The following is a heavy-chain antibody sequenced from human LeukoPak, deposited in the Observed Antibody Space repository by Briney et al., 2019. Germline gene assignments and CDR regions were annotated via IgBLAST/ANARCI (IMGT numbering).Heavy chain of an antibody. CDR2: ISGSGGST. CDR3: AKDPGGLAMTLVNDDY. Sequence: GGSLRLSCAASGFTFSSYAMSWVRQAPGKGLEWVSAISGSGGSTYYADSVKGRFTISRDNSKNTLYLQMNSLRAEDTAVYYCAKDPGGLAMTLVNDDYWGQGTLVTVSS. J-gene: IGHJ4*02. V-gene: IGHV3-23*01. D-gene: IGHD5-18*01. CDR1: GFTFSSYA.